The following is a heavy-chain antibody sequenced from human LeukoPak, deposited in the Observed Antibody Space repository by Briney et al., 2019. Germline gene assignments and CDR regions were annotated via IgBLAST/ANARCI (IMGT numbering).Heavy chain of an antibody. D-gene: IGHD3-16*02. V-gene: IGHV1-18*01. Sequence: ASVKVSCKVSGYTFTDNGISWVRQAPGEGLEWMGWISANSGKTNYAQRFQGRVTMTRETSSSTVYMELRSLRSDDTAVYFCARDKNYRFDYWGEGTLVSVTS. CDR3: ARDKNYRFDY. CDR1: GYTFTDNG. CDR2: ISANSGKT. J-gene: IGHJ4*02.